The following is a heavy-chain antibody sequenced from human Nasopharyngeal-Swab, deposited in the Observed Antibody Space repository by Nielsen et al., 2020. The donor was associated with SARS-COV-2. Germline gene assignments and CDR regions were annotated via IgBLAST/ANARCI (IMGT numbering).Heavy chain of an antibody. J-gene: IGHJ3*02. CDR2: INPSGGST. V-gene: IGHV1-46*01. Sequence: ASVKVSCKATGYTFTSYYMHWVRQAPGQGLEWMGIINPSGGSTSYAQKFQGRVTMTRDTSTSTVYMELSSLRSEDTAVYYCARGGLTAMVPDDAFDICGQGTMFTVSS. CDR3: ARGGLTAMVPDDAFDI. D-gene: IGHD5-18*01. CDR1: GYTFTSYY.